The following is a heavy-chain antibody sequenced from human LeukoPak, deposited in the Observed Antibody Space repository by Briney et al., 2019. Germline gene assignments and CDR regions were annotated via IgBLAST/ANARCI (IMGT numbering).Heavy chain of an antibody. Sequence: PGGSLRLSCAASGFTFSSYGMHWVRQAPGKGLEWVAVISYDGSNKYYADSVKGQFTISRDNSKNTLYLQRNSLRAEDTAVYYCAKGRWGLSSGCYNYWGQGTLVTVSS. CDR3: AKGRWGLSSGCYNY. V-gene: IGHV3-30*18. D-gene: IGHD6-19*01. J-gene: IGHJ4*02. CDR2: ISYDGSNK. CDR1: GFTFSSYG.